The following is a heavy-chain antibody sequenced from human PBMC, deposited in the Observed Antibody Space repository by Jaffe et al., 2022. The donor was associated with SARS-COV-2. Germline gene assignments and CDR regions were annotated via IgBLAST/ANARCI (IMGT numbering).Heavy chain of an antibody. V-gene: IGHV4-59*01. Sequence: QVQLQESGPGLVKPSETLSLTCTVSGGSISSYYWSWIRQPPGKGLEWIGYIYYSGSTNYNPSLKSRVTISVDTSKNQFSLKLSSVTAADTAVYYCARIVWGAVEYYFDYWGQGTLVTVSS. D-gene: IGHD2-21*01. CDR2: IYYSGST. CDR3: ARIVWGAVEYYFDY. J-gene: IGHJ4*02. CDR1: GGSISSYY.